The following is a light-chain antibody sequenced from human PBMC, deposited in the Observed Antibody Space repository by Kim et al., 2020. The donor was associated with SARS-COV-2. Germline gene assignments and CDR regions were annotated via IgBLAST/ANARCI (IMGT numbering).Light chain of an antibody. J-gene: IGKJ1*01. Sequence: RATINCKSSQNVFYSSTNKSYLAWYQQKRGQPPQLIIYWASSRKSGVPDRFSGGGSDTDFTLTISGLQAEDVAVYYCQQYYSTPRTFGQGTKLEI. CDR3: QQYYSTPRT. V-gene: IGKV4-1*01. CDR2: WAS. CDR1: QNVFYSSTNKSY.